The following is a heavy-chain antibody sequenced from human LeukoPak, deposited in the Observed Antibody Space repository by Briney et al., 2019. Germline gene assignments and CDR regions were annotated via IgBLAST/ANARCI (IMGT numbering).Heavy chain of an antibody. D-gene: IGHD6-13*01. Sequence: SETLSLTCTVSGGSVSSGSYYWSWIRQPPGKGLEWIGYIYYSGSTNYNPSLKSRVTISVDTSKNQFSLKLSSVTAADTAVYYCASYFRSSCIFDYWGQGTLVTVSS. J-gene: IGHJ4*02. CDR3: ASYFRSSCIFDY. CDR1: GGSVSSGSYY. V-gene: IGHV4-61*01. CDR2: IYYSGST.